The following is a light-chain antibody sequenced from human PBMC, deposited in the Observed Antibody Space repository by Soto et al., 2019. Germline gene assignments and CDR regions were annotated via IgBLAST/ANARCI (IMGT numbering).Light chain of an antibody. Sequence: SALTQPPSVSGAPGQRVTISCTGSYSNIGAGYEVHWYQQIPGTAPKLLISGHNNRPSGVPDRFFGSKSGTSASLTIIGLQAEDEADYYCQSYDSSLSGSGVFGGGTKVTV. J-gene: IGLJ3*02. CDR1: YSNIGAGYE. CDR3: QSYDSSLSGSGV. V-gene: IGLV1-40*01. CDR2: GHN.